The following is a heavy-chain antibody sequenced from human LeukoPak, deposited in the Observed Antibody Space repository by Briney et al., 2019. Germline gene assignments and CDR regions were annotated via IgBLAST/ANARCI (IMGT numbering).Heavy chain of an antibody. CDR3: AGALAYCGGDCYYFDY. J-gene: IGHJ4*02. V-gene: IGHV4-61*02. CDR1: GGSISSGSYY. CDR2: IYTSGST. Sequence: SETLSLTCTVSGGSISSGSYYWSWIRQPAGKGLEWIGRIYTSGSTNYNPSLKSRVTISVDTSKNQFSLKLSSVTAADTAVYYCAGALAYCGGDCYYFDYWGQGTLVTVSS. D-gene: IGHD2-21*01.